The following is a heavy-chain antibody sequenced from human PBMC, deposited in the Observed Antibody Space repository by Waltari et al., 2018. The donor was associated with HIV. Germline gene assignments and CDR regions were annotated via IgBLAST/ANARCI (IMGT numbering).Heavy chain of an antibody. Sequence: QVQLVQSGAEVKKPGSSVKVSCKASGGTFSSYTISWVRQAPRQGLEWMGRIIPILGIANYAQKFQGRVTITADKSTSTAYMELSSLRSEDTAVYYCASSKLGPLWNLNWFDPWGQGTLVTVSS. D-gene: IGHD1-1*01. CDR3: ASSKLGPLWNLNWFDP. J-gene: IGHJ5*02. CDR2: IIPILGIA. V-gene: IGHV1-69*02. CDR1: GGTFSSYT.